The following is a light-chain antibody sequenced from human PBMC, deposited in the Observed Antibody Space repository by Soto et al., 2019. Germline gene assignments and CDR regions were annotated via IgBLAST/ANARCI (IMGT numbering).Light chain of an antibody. CDR3: QHYNSYSDA. V-gene: IGKV1-5*03. CDR1: QTISSW. Sequence: DIQITQSPSTLSVYVRSTVTPTFRASQTISSWLAWYQQKPGKAPKLLIYKASTLKSGVPSRFSGSGSGTEFTLTISSLQTDDFATYYCQHYNSYSDAFGKGTKVDIK. CDR2: KAS. J-gene: IGKJ1*01.